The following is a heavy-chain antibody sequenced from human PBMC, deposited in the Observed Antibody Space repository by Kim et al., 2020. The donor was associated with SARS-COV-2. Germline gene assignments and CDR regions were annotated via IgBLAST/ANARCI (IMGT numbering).Heavy chain of an antibody. CDR1: GGSISSYY. D-gene: IGHD3-9*01. CDR3: ARVYYDILTGYSYYYYGM. J-gene: IGHJ6*01. Sequence: SETLSLTFTVSGGSISSYYWSWIRQPPGKGLEWIGYIYYSGSTNYNPSLKSRVTISVDTSKNQFSLKLSSVTAADTAVYYCARVYYDILTGYSYYYYGM. CDR2: IYYSGST. V-gene: IGHV4-59*01.